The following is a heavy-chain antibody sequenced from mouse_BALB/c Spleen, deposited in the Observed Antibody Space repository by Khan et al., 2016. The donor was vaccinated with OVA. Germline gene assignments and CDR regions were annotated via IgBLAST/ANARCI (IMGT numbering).Heavy chain of an antibody. CDR1: EFTFSTYG. CDR3: ARLAYYYNSGGFAY. D-gene: IGHD1-1*01. Sequence: EVQLVESGGDLVKPGGSLKLSCAASEFTFSTYGMSWVRQTPDMRLEWVATISSGGHYTYYPDNVKGRFTISRDNAKNTLYLQMSSLKSEDTAEYSGARLAYYYNSGGFAYWGQGTLVTVSA. J-gene: IGHJ3*01. V-gene: IGHV5-6*01. CDR2: ISSGGHYT.